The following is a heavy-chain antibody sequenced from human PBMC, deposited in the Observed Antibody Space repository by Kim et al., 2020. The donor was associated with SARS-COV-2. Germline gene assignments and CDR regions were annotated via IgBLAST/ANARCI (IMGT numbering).Heavy chain of an antibody. CDR1: GFTFTSSA. CDR2: IVVGSGNT. Sequence: SVKVSCKASGFTFTSSAVQWVRQARGQRLEWIGWIVVGSGNTNYAQKFQERVTITRDMSTSTAYMELSSLRSEDTAVYYCAAQYSGSYGDDYWGQGTLVTVSS. V-gene: IGHV1-58*01. J-gene: IGHJ4*02. D-gene: IGHD1-26*01. CDR3: AAQYSGSYGDDY.